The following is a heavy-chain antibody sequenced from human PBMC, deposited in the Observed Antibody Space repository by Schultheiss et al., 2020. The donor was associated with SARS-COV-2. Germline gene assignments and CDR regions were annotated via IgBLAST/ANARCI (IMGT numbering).Heavy chain of an antibody. D-gene: IGHD1-26*01. CDR3: ARAVDGALTT. Sequence: SETLSLTCAVYGGSFSGYYWSWIRQPPGKGLEWIGEINHSGSTNYNPSLKSRVTISVDTSKNQFSLQLNSVTAADTAVYYCARAVDGALTTSGQGTLVTVSS. CDR1: GGSFSGYY. V-gene: IGHV4-34*01. J-gene: IGHJ5*02. CDR2: INHSGST.